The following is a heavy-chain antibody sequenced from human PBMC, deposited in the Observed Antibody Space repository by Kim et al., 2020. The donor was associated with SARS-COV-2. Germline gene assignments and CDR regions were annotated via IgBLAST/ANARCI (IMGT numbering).Heavy chain of an antibody. CDR3: ARAHYSTNSPFFY. V-gene: IGHV1-18*01. CDR1: GYTFSNYG. Sequence: ASVKVSCKASGYTFSNYGISWVRLAPGQGLEWMGWISGSNGATKYAQKFQGRVTMTTDTSADTAYMELRSLRSDDTALYYCARAHYSTNSPFFYWGQGTLVTVS. CDR2: ISGSNGAT. D-gene: IGHD2-8*01. J-gene: IGHJ4*02.